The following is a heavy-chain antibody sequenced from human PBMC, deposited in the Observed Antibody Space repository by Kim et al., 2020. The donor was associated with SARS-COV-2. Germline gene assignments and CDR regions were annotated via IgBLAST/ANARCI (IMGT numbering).Heavy chain of an antibody. CDR1: GGIFTSSI. V-gene: IGHV1-69*08. Sequence: SVKVSCKVSGGIFTSSIITWGRHAPGQGLEWMRRISTVSGRANYAQKCQGRVTITADKSTRTAYMEMSSLTSDDTAVYYCARESLNNDSSLYCIDYWGQGTLVTVSS. CDR3: ARESLNNDSSLYCIDY. CDR2: ISTVSGRA. D-gene: IGHD3-22*01. J-gene: IGHJ4*02.